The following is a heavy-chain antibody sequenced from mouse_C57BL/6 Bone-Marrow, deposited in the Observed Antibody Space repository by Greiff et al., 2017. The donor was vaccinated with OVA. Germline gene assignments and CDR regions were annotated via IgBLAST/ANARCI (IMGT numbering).Heavy chain of an antibody. CDR1: GFTFSSYT. V-gene: IGHV5-9*01. Sequence: EVQGVESGGGLVKPGGSLKLSCAASGFTFSSYTMSWVRQTPEKRLEWVATISGGGGNTYYPDSVKGRFPISRDNAKNTLYLQMSSLRSEDTALYYCARQGYYYGSSSYWYFDVWGTGTTVTVSS. CDR3: ARQGYYYGSSSYWYFDV. J-gene: IGHJ1*03. CDR2: ISGGGGNT. D-gene: IGHD1-1*01.